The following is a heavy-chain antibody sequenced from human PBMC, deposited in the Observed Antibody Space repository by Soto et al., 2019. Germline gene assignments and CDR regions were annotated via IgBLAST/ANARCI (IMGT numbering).Heavy chain of an antibody. J-gene: IGHJ4*02. D-gene: IGHD3-3*01. CDR3: AASLTTNDFWSGYQRVKHFDY. CDR2: IIPILGIA. Sequence: AASVKVDCKGFGDTFSSYTISWVLKEPGQGLEWMGRIIPILGIANYAQKFQGRVTITADKSTSTAYMELSSLRSEDTAVYYCAASLTTNDFWSGYQRVKHFDYWGQGTLVTVSS. V-gene: IGHV1-69*02. CDR1: GDTFSSYT.